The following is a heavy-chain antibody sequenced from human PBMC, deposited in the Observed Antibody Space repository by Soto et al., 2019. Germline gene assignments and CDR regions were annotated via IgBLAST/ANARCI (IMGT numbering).Heavy chain of an antibody. CDR3: ARLGGFYQAFDS. CDR1: GGSISPDR. J-gene: IGHJ4*02. V-gene: IGHV4-59*12. D-gene: IGHD3-22*01. Sequence: PSEARRVTYAGSGGSISPDRWPGSRRPPGKGLEWLGYIYFGGTTTYNPSLKSRLTMSLDTSKNQFSLKLTSVAAADTAVYYCARLGGFYQAFDSWGKGAPVTVSA. CDR2: IYFGGTT.